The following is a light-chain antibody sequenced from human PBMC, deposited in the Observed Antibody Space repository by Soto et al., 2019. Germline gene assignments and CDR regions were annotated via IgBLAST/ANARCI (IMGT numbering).Light chain of an antibody. Sequence: DIQLTQSPSFLSASIGDRVTITCRASQGISSFLAWYQQEPGKAPKLLIYSASTLLSGVPSRFTGSGSGTDFTLTISSLQPEDSATYYCQQLNSYPQTFGQGTKVDIK. J-gene: IGKJ1*01. V-gene: IGKV1-9*01. CDR2: SAS. CDR1: QGISSF. CDR3: QQLNSYPQT.